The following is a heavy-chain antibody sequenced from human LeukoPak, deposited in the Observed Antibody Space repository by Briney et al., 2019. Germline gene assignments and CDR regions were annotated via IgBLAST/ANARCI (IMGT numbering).Heavy chain of an antibody. CDR2: ISGDGGST. D-gene: IGHD2-15*01. V-gene: IGHV3-43*02. J-gene: IGHJ6*02. Sequence: PGGSLRLSCAASGFTFDDYAMHWGRQAPGKGLEWVSLISGDGGSTYYADSVKGRFTISRDDSKNSLYLQMNSLRTEDTALYYCAKDPYCSGGSCYSSNYGMDVWGQGTTVTVSS. CDR3: AKDPYCSGGSCYSSNYGMDV. CDR1: GFTFDDYA.